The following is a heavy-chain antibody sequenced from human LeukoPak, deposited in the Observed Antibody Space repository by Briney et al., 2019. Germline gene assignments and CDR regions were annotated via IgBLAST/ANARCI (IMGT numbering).Heavy chain of an antibody. CDR1: GGSISSYY. Sequence: PSETLSLTCTVSGGSISSYYLSWIRQPPGKGLEWIGYIYYSGSTNYNPSLKSRVTISVDTSKNQFSLKLSSVTAADTAVYYCARDNGYYFDYWGQGTLVTVSS. CDR2: IYYSGST. V-gene: IGHV4-59*01. CDR3: ARDNGYYFDY. J-gene: IGHJ4*02.